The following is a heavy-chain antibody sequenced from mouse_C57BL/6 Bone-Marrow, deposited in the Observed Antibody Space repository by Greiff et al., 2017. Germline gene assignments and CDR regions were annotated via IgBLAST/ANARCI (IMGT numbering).Heavy chain of an antibody. V-gene: IGHV5-4*03. Sequence: EVKLVESGGGLVKPGGSLKLSCAASGFTFSSYAMSWVRQTPEKRLEWVATISVGGSYTYYPDNVKGRFTISRNNAKNNLYLKMSLLKSEDTTFYYCARLAFDYWGQGTTLTVSS. CDR2: ISVGGSYT. J-gene: IGHJ2*01. CDR1: GFTFSSYA. CDR3: ARLAFDY.